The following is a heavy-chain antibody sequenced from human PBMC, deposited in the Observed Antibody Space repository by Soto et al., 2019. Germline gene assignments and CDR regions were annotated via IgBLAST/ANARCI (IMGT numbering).Heavy chain of an antibody. J-gene: IGHJ4*02. Sequence: VQLVQSGGEVKKPGASVRVSCKASGYSFTNYGISWVRQAPGQGLEWMGWINAYNGNTKYAQKVQGRVTMTTDTSTSTAYMELRSLRSDDTAVYYCARVYSSSSPGYDWGQGTLVTVSS. D-gene: IGHD6-6*01. CDR2: INAYNGNT. CDR3: ARVYSSSSPGYD. CDR1: GYSFTNYG. V-gene: IGHV1-18*04.